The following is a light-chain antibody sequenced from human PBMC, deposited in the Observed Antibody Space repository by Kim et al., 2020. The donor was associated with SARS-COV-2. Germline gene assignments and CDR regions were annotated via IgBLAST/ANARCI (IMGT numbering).Light chain of an antibody. V-gene: IGLV3-19*01. J-gene: IGLJ3*02. CDR2: GKN. Sequence: ALGQTVRITCQGDSLRRYYATWYQQKPKQAPVLVIYGKNNRPSGIPDRFSGSSSGNTASLTITGAQAEDEADYYCNSRDSSGNHLVFGGGTQLTVL. CDR3: NSRDSSGNHLV. CDR1: SLRRYY.